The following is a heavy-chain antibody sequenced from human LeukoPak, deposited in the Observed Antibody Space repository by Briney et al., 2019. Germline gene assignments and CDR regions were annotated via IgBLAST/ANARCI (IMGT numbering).Heavy chain of an antibody. Sequence: GGSLRLSCAASGFTFDDYGMSWVRQAPGKGLEWVSAISGSGGSTYYADSVKGRFAISRDNSKNTLYLQMNSLRAEDTAVYYCGKRGLVVYAPLGWGQGTLVTVS. V-gene: IGHV3-23*01. D-gene: IGHD2-8*01. J-gene: IGHJ4*02. CDR2: ISGSGGST. CDR1: GFTFDDYG. CDR3: GKRGLVVYAPLG.